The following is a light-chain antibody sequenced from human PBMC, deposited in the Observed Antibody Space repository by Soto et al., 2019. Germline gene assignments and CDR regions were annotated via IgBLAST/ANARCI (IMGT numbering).Light chain of an antibody. J-gene: IGKJ5*01. CDR2: GAS. V-gene: IGKV3-20*01. CDR1: QSVSSSY. CDR3: QQYGSSCT. Sequence: EIVLTQSPCTLALSPGERATLSCRASQSVSSSYLAWYQQKPGQAPRLLIYGASSRATGIPDRFSGSGSGTDFTLTISILEPEDCAVYYCQQYGSSCTFGQGTRLEIK.